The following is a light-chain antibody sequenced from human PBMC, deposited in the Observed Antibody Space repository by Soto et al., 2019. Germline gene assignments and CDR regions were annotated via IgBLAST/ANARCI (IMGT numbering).Light chain of an antibody. V-gene: IGKV1-27*01. CDR2: AAS. CDR3: QQCNSAPLT. CDR1: QDIANY. J-gene: IGKJ4*01. Sequence: DIQMTQSPSSLSASVGDRVTITCRASQDIANYLAWYQQKPGKVPKLLIYAASTLQSGVPSRFSGSGSGTDFTLTISSLQPEDVATYYCQQCNSAPLTFGGGTKVDIK.